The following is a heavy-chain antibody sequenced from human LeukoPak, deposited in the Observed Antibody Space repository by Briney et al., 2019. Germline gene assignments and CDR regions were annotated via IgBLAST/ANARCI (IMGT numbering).Heavy chain of an antibody. J-gene: IGHJ3*02. V-gene: IGHV4-39*07. CDR2: IYYSGST. CDR3: ARVRGYCSGGSCYSYDAFDI. CDR1: GGSISSYY. D-gene: IGHD2-15*01. Sequence: SETLSLTCTVSGGSISSYYWGWIRQPPGKGLEWIGSIYYSGSTYYNPSLKSRVTISVDTSKNQFSLKLSSVTAADTAVYYCARVRGYCSGGSCYSYDAFDIWGQGTMVTVSS.